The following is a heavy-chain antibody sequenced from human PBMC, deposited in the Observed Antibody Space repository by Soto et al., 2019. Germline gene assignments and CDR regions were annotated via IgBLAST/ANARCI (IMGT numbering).Heavy chain of an antibody. D-gene: IGHD6-6*01. V-gene: IGHV4-4*02. CDR1: SGSISSSNW. J-gene: IGHJ5*02. Sequence: QVQLQESGPGLVKPSGTLSLTCAVSSGSISSSNWWSWVRQPPGKGLEWIGEIYHSGSTNYNPSLKSRVTMSVDKSKHQFSLQLSSVTAADTAVYYCASSLAYNWFDPWGQGTLVTVSS. CDR3: ASSLAYNWFDP. CDR2: IYHSGST.